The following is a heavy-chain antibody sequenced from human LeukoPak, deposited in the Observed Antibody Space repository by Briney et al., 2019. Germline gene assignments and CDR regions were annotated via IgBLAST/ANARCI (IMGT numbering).Heavy chain of an antibody. CDR3: VSFYETC. CDR1: GNYW. D-gene: IGHD2/OR15-2a*01. J-gene: IGHJ4*02. CDR2: INSDGSWT. V-gene: IGHV3-74*01. Sequence: GGSLRLSCAASGNYWRHWVRQAPGKGLVWVSHINSDGSWTSYADSVKGRFTISKDNAKNTVYLQMNNLRAEDTAVYYCVSFYETCWGRGTLVTVSS.